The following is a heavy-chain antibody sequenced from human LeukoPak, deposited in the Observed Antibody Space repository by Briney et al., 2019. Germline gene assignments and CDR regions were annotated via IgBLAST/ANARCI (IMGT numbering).Heavy chain of an antibody. Sequence: GGSLRLSRAASGFTFGDHYMTWIRQAPGKGLEWLAVVLSDGSDQYYGDSVQGRFTVSRDNSKNTLYLQMDNLRFEDTAVYYCARVSKPGWFDYYYMDVWGKGTTVIVSS. CDR2: VLSDGSDQ. CDR3: ARVSKPGWFDYYYMDV. J-gene: IGHJ6*03. CDR1: GFTFGDHY. D-gene: IGHD3-10*01. V-gene: IGHV3-30*03.